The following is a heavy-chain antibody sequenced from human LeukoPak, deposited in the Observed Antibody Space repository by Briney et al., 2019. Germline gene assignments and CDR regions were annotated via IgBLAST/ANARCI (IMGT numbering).Heavy chain of an antibody. V-gene: IGHV3-11*03. CDR3: ARVQDGYSKYAFDI. CDR2: ISSTSSHT. J-gene: IGHJ3*02. CDR1: GFTFSDSY. D-gene: IGHD5-24*01. Sequence: GGSLRLSCAASGFTFSDSYMSWIRQAAGKGLEWVSYISSTSSHTNYADSVKGRFTISRDNAKKSLYLQMNSLRAEDTAVYYCARVQDGYSKYAFDIWGQGTMVTVSS.